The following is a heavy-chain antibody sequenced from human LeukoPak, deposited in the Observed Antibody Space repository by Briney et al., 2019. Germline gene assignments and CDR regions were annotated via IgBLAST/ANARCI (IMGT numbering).Heavy chain of an antibody. CDR2: ISQSSDRI. V-gene: IGHV3-48*04. CDR3: ARDLLNDEGSSYFFDQ. CDR1: GFTFSSYS. D-gene: IGHD2-2*01. Sequence: PGGSLRLSCAASGFTFSSYSMNWVRQAPGKGLEWVSYISQSSDRIYHADSVKGRFTISRDNAKNSLCLQMDSLRVGDTAVYYCARDLLNDEGSSYFFDQWGQGTLVTVAS. J-gene: IGHJ4*02.